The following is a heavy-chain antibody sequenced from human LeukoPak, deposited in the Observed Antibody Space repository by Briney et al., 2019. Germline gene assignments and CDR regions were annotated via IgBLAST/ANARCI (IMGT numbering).Heavy chain of an antibody. J-gene: IGHJ4*02. CDR3: ATIVGATKYYFDY. Sequence: ASVKVSCKVSGYTLTELSMHWVRQAPGKGLEWMGGFDPEGGETIYAQKFQGRVTMTEDTSTDTAYMELSSLRSEDTAVYYCATIVGATKYYFDYWGQGTLVTVSS. V-gene: IGHV1-24*01. D-gene: IGHD1-26*01. CDR1: GYTLTELS. CDR2: FDPEGGET.